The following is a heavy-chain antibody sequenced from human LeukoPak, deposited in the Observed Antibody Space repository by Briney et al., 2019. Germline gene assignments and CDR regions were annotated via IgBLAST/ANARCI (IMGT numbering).Heavy chain of an antibody. Sequence: ASVKVSCKASGYTFSSYTISWVRQAPGQGLEWMGWISAYNGNTNYAQKLQGRVTMTTDTSTSTAYMELRSLRSDDTAVYYCARDNGGIPELFYYYYYMDVWGKGTTVTVSS. D-gene: IGHD1-14*01. CDR3: ARDNGGIPELFYYYYYMDV. CDR2: ISAYNGNT. V-gene: IGHV1-18*01. CDR1: GYTFSSYT. J-gene: IGHJ6*03.